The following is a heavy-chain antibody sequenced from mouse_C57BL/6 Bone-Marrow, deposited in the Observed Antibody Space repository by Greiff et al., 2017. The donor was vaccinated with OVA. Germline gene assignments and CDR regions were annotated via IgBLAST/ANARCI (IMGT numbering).Heavy chain of an antibody. CDR3: AIIYYDYDGEFYY. D-gene: IGHD2-4*01. CDR1: VYTFTDHT. J-gene: IGHJ2*01. Sequence: VQLQQSDAELVKPGASVKISCKVSVYTFTDHTIHWMKQRPEQGLEWIGYIYPRDGSTKYNEKFKGKATLTADKSSSTAYMQLNSLTSEDSAVYFCAIIYYDYDGEFYYWGQGTTLTVSS. CDR2: IYPRDGST. V-gene: IGHV1-78*01.